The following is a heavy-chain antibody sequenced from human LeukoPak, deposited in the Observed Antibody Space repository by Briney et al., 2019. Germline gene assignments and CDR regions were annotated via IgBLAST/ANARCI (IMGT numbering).Heavy chain of an antibody. V-gene: IGHV3-23*01. D-gene: IGHD3-22*01. CDR3: ARDRDYYDSSSGSRKRYFDY. Sequence: PGVSLTLSCAASTFTFSSNAMSWVRHAPGKELEWVSAISGGDGSTYYADSVKGRFTISRDNAKKSLYLRMNSLRAEDPAVYYCARDRDYYDSSSGSRKRYFDYWGQGTLVTVSS. J-gene: IGHJ4*02. CDR1: TFTFSSNA. CDR2: ISGGDGST.